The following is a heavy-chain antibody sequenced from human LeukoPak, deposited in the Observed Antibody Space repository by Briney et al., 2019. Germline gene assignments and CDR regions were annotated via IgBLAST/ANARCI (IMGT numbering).Heavy chain of an antibody. D-gene: IGHD5-18*01. CDR3: ARVDSWDTAMVTLDY. V-gene: IGHV1-69*05. CDR1: GGTFSSYA. CDR2: IIPIFGTA. J-gene: IGHJ4*02. Sequence: SVKVSCKASGGTFSSYAISWVRQAPGQGLEWMGRIIPIFGTANYAQKFQGRVTITTDESTSTAYMELSSLRSEDTAVYYCARVDSWDTAMVTLDYWGQGNLVTVSS.